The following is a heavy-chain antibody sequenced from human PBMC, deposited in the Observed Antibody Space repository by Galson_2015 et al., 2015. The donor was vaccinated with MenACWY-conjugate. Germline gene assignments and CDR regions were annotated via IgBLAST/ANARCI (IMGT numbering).Heavy chain of an antibody. Sequence: SVKVSCKASGGTFSSYAISWVRQAPGQGLEWMGGIIPIFGTANYAQKFQGRVTITADESTSTAYMELSSLRSEDAAVYYCARHPRFENWFDPWGQGTLVTVSS. J-gene: IGHJ5*02. CDR3: ARHPRFENWFDP. V-gene: IGHV1-69*13. CDR1: GGTFSSYA. CDR2: IIPIFGTA.